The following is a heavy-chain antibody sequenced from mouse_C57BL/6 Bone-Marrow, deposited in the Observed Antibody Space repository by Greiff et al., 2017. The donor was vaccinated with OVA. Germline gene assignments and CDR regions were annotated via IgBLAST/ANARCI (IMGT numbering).Heavy chain of an antibody. CDR3: ARCGGYYDFDD. V-gene: IGHV1-50*01. D-gene: IGHD2-3*01. CDR2: IDPSDSYT. CDR1: GYTFTSYW. Sequence: QVQLQQPGAELVKPGASVKLSCKASGYTFTSYWMQWVKQRPGQGLEWIGEIDPSDSYTNYNQKFKGKATLTVDTSSSTAYMQLSSLTSEDSAVYYCARCGGYYDFDDWGQGTTLTVSS. J-gene: IGHJ2*01.